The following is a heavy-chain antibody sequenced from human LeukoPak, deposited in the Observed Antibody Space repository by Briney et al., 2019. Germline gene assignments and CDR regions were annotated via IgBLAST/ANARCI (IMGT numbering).Heavy chain of an antibody. Sequence: SETLSLTCTVSGGSISTNSHYWGWIRQPPGKGLEWIGNIYYSGSTNYNPSLKSRVTISVDTSKNQFSLKLSSVTAADTAVYYCAKRLWFGEDRGFDPWGQGILVTVSS. J-gene: IGHJ5*02. D-gene: IGHD3-10*01. CDR1: GGSISTNSHY. CDR3: AKRLWFGEDRGFDP. CDR2: IYYSGST. V-gene: IGHV4-39*07.